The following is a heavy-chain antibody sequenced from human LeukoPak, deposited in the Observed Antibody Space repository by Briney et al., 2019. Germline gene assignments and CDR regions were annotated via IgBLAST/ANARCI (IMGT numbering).Heavy chain of an antibody. D-gene: IGHD2-2*01. CDR2: ISSSSSPI. Sequence: GGSLRLSCAASGFTFSSYSMNWVRQAPGKGLEWVSYISSSSSPIYYTDSVKGRFTISRDNAKNSLYLQMNSLRAEDTAVYYCARSGYCTSTSCLNGRGSFDIWGQGTMVTVSS. J-gene: IGHJ3*02. V-gene: IGHV3-48*04. CDR1: GFTFSSYS. CDR3: ARSGYCTSTSCLNGRGSFDI.